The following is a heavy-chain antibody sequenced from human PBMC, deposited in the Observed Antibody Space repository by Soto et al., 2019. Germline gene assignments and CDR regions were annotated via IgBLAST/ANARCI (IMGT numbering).Heavy chain of an antibody. J-gene: IGHJ4*02. Sequence: SENLFLTCTVSGGSITSSSYYWGWIRQPPGKGLEWIGSIYYTGSTYYNPSLKSRVTISVDTSKNQFSLKLRSVTAADTAVYYCMLGSGWKDFDYWGQGTLVT. V-gene: IGHV4-39*01. CDR2: IYYTGST. CDR1: GGSITSSSYY. D-gene: IGHD3-22*01. CDR3: MLGSGWKDFDY.